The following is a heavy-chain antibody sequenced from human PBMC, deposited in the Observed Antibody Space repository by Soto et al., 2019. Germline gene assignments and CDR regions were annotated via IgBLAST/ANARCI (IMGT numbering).Heavy chain of an antibody. Sequence: ASVKVSCKASGGTFSSYAISWVRQAPGQGLEWMGGIIPIFGTANYAQKFQGRVTITADESTSTAYMELSSLRSEDTAVYYCASGYYYDSSGYYYTYYYGMDVWGQGTTVTVSS. CDR3: ASGYYYDSSGYYYTYYYGMDV. D-gene: IGHD3-22*01. CDR1: GGTFSSYA. J-gene: IGHJ6*02. CDR2: IIPIFGTA. V-gene: IGHV1-69*13.